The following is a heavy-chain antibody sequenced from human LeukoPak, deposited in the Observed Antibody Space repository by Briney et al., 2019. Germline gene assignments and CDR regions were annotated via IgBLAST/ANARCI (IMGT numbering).Heavy chain of an antibody. Sequence: PSETLSLTCTVSGGSISSYYWSWIRQPPGKGLEWIGYILHSGSTNYNPSLKIRVTMSVATSKTQFSLKLSSVTAADTAVYYCARLPRYSSGWYDYWGQGTLVTVSS. D-gene: IGHD6-19*01. V-gene: IGHV4-59*01. CDR1: GGSISSYY. CDR3: ARLPRYSSGWYDY. J-gene: IGHJ4*02. CDR2: ILHSGST.